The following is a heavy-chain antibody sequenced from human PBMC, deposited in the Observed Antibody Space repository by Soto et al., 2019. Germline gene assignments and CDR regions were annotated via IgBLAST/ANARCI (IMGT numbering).Heavy chain of an antibody. CDR3: ANPFLEWLLSIDYGMDV. D-gene: IGHD3-3*01. J-gene: IGHJ6*02. V-gene: IGHV3-30*18. CDR1: GFTFSSYG. Sequence: PGGSLRLSCAASGFTFSSYGMHWVRQAPGKGLEWVAVISYDGSNKYYADSVKGRFTISRDNSKNTLYLQMNSLRAEDTAVYYCANPFLEWLLSIDYGMDVWGQGTTVTVSS. CDR2: ISYDGSNK.